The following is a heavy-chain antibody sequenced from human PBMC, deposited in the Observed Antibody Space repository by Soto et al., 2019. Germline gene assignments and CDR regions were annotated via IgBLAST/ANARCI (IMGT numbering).Heavy chain of an antibody. Sequence: EVPLLESGGGLVQPGGSLGLSCAASEFTFSNYAMNWVRQAPGKGLEWVSGISGRGGDTYYADSVKVRFTISRDNSKNTLYLQMNSLRAEDTAVYYCARGWQGDYWGQGTLVTVSS. J-gene: IGHJ4*02. D-gene: IGHD6-19*01. CDR3: ARGWQGDY. CDR1: EFTFSNYA. V-gene: IGHV3-23*01. CDR2: ISGRGGDT.